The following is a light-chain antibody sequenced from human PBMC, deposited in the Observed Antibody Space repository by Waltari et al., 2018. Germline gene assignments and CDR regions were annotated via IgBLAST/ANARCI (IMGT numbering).Light chain of an antibody. Sequence: SFVLTQPPSVSVSPGQTARITCPGEALTSKYSYWYQQRPGQSPLLLSFKEKARPSGIPERFSGSSSGTTVTLTITSVQADDEAYYFCQSADTSIANVVFGGGTKLTVL. CDR3: QSADTSIANVV. V-gene: IGLV3-25*03. J-gene: IGLJ3*02. CDR1: ALTSKY. CDR2: KEK.